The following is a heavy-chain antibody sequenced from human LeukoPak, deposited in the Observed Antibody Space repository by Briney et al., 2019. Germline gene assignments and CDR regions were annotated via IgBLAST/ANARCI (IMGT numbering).Heavy chain of an antibody. CDR1: GFTFSSYG. J-gene: IGHJ3*02. D-gene: IGHD3-22*01. Sequence: GGSLRLSCAASGFTFSSYGMHWVRQAPGKGLEWVAVIWYDGSNKYYADSVKGRFTISRDNSKNTLYLQMDSLRAEDTAVYYCAKEGVSYYDSSGYSIWGQGTMVTVSS. V-gene: IGHV3-33*06. CDR3: AKEGVSYYDSSGYSI. CDR2: IWYDGSNK.